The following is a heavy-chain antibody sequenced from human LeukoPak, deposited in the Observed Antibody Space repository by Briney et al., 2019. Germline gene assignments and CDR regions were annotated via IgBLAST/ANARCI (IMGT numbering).Heavy chain of an antibody. J-gene: IGHJ3*02. CDR2: ISSSSSYI. CDR1: GFTFNSYS. V-gene: IGHV3-21*01. D-gene: IGHD6-19*01. Sequence: GGSLRLSCAASGFTFNSYSMNWVRQAPGKGLEWVSSISSSSSYIYYAVSVKGRFTISRDNAKNSLYLQMNSLRAEDTAVYYCARGKYSSGNDAFDIWGQGTMVTVSS. CDR3: ARGKYSSGNDAFDI.